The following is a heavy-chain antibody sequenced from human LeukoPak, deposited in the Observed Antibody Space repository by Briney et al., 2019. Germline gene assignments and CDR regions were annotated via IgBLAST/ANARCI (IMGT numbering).Heavy chain of an antibody. V-gene: IGHV4-59*01. D-gene: IGHD1-26*01. CDR1: GGSISRYY. J-gene: IGHJ4*02. CDR2: IYHSWNS. Sequence: PSETLSLTCTVSGGSISRYYWGCIRQPPGKGLEWIGFIYHSWNSNYNPSLKRRVTISVDTSKNQFSLKVSSVTADDTAVYYCARGQYSGSCFDNWGQGSLVTVSS. CDR3: ARGQYSGSCFDN.